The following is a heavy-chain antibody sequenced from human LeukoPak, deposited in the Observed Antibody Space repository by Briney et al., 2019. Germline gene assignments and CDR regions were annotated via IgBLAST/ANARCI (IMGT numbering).Heavy chain of an antibody. Sequence: PGGSLRLSCAASGFTFSTYPMHWVRQAPGKGLEWVAVLSSDGSNKYYADSVKGRFTISRDNSENTLSLQMSSLRPEDTAVYYCARDGLWTPTGWHGGDYWGHGTLVTVSS. CDR2: LSSDGSNK. CDR3: ARDGLWTPTGWHGGDY. V-gene: IGHV3-30*04. CDR1: GFTFSTYP. J-gene: IGHJ4*01. D-gene: IGHD4-23*01.